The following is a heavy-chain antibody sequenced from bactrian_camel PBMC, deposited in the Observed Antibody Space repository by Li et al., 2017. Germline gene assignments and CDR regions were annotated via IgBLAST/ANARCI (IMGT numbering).Heavy chain of an antibody. Sequence: HVQLVESGGGSVQAGGSMRLSCAVSGYATSDYCMAWFRQPPGKERKGVAALSVNGANTAYAASVKGRFTISLDNAKNTLYLQMNSLLPEDTAMYYCAFRHGYYCYSESWTRGYDYWGQGTQVTVS. CDR1: GYATSDYC. CDR2: LSVNGANT. D-gene: IGHD3*01. V-gene: IGHV3S6*01. J-gene: IGHJ4*01. CDR3: AFRHGYYCYSESWTRGYDY.